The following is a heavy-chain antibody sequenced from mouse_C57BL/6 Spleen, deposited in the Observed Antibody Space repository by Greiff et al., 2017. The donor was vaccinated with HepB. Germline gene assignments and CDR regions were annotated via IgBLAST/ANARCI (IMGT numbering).Heavy chain of an antibody. D-gene: IGHD1-1*01. Sequence: EVQLQESGGDLVKPGGSLKLSCAASGFTFSTYGMSWVRQTPDKRLEWVATISSGGSYTYYPDSVKGRFTFSRDNAKNTLYLQMSSLKSEDTAMYYCARHGYYGNSPYYYAMDYWGQGTSVTVSS. CDR1: GFTFSTYG. CDR3: ARHGYYGNSPYYYAMDY. CDR2: ISSGGSYT. V-gene: IGHV5-6*01. J-gene: IGHJ4*01.